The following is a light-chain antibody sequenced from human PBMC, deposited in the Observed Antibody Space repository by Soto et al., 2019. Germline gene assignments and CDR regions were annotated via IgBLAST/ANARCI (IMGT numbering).Light chain of an antibody. CDR1: QSVSSSY. J-gene: IGKJ4*01. V-gene: IGKV3-20*01. CDR2: GAS. CDR3: QQYGSSPLT. Sequence: EIVLTQSPGTLSLSPGEIATLSCRASQSVSSSYLAWYQQKPGQAPRLLIYGASSRATGIPDRFSGSGSGTDFTLTISRLEPEDFAVYYCQQYGSSPLTFGGGT.